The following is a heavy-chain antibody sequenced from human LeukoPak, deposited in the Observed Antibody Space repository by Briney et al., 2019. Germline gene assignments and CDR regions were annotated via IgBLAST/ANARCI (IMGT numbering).Heavy chain of an antibody. J-gene: IGHJ6*02. Sequence: PSETLSLTCTVSGGSVSSADYYWSWIRHPPGKTLEWIGYIYHTGSNNYKYSLKSRVTISVDTSKNQFSLKLSSVTAADTAVYYCARGYSYVYCYYGMDVWGQGTTVTVSS. CDR2: IYHTGSN. CDR1: GGSVSSADYY. V-gene: IGHV4-61*08. D-gene: IGHD5-18*01. CDR3: ARGYSYVYCYYGMDV.